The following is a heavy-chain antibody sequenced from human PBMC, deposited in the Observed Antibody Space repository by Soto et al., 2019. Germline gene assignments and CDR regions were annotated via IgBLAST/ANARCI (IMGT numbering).Heavy chain of an antibody. CDR3: ARYRGVQLERRGYYFDY. J-gene: IGHJ4*02. V-gene: IGHV3-7*01. D-gene: IGHD1-1*01. CDR2: MKQDGTEK. CDR1: GFTFSSYW. Sequence: EVQLVESGGGLVQPGGSLRLSCAASGFTFSSYWMSWVRQAPGKGLEWVANMKQDGTEKYYVDSVKGRFTISRDNAKNSLYLQMSSLRAEDTAVYYCARYRGVQLERRGYYFDYWGQGTLVTVSS.